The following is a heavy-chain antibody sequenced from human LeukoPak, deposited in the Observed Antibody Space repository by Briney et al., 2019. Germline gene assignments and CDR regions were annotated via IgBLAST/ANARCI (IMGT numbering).Heavy chain of an antibody. CDR1: GYTLTELS. V-gene: IGHV1-24*01. CDR3: ATQVFITMVRGVINSPYYYYGMDV. J-gene: IGHJ6*02. Sequence: GASVKVSCKVSGYTLTELSMHWVRQAPGKGLEWMGGFDPEDGETIYAQKFQGRVTMTEDTSTDTAYMELSSLRSEDTAVYYCATQVFITMVRGVINSPYYYYGMDVWGQGTTVTVSS. D-gene: IGHD3-10*01. CDR2: FDPEDGET.